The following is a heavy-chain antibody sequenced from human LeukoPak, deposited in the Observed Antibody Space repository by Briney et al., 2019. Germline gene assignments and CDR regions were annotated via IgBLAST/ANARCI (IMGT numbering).Heavy chain of an antibody. V-gene: IGHV3-30*02. D-gene: IGHD6-19*01. CDR3: AKESGVAGTYYYYMDV. CDR1: GFTFSDTW. Sequence: GGSLRLSCAASGFTFSDTWMHWVRQAPGKGLDWVAFIRYDGSNKYYADSVKGRFTISRDNSKNTLYLQMNSLRAEDTAVYYCAKESGVAGTYYYYMDVWGKGTTVTISS. J-gene: IGHJ6*03. CDR2: IRYDGSNK.